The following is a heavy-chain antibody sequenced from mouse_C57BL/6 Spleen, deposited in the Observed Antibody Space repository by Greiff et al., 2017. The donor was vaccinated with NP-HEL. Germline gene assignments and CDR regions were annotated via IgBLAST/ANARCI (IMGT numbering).Heavy chain of an antibody. CDR1: GFAFSSSW. Sequence: QVQLQQSGPELVKPGASVKISCKASGFAFSSSWMNWVKQRPGKGLEWIGRIYPGDGDTNYNGKFKGKATLTADKSSSTAYMQLSSLTSEDSAVYFCARSPTVVGDYYAMDYWGQGTSVTVSS. D-gene: IGHD1-1*01. CDR3: ARSPTVVGDYYAMDY. V-gene: IGHV1-82*01. CDR2: IYPGDGDT. J-gene: IGHJ4*01.